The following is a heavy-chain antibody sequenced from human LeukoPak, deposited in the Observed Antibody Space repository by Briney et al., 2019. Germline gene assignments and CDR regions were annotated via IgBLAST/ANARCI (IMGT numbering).Heavy chain of an antibody. CDR1: GFTFSRYG. Sequence: AGTLSLYCAASGFTFSRYGMLWVRPAPGKGLEWVAVISYDGSNKYYADSVKGRFTISRDNSKNTLYLQMNSLRAEDTAVYYCAKDYRDAFDIWGQGTMVTVSS. CDR3: AKDYRDAFDI. CDR2: ISYDGSNK. J-gene: IGHJ3*02. V-gene: IGHV3-30*18.